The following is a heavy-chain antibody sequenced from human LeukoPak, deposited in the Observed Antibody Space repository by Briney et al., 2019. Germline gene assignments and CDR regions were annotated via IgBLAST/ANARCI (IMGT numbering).Heavy chain of an antibody. D-gene: IGHD3-22*01. J-gene: IGHJ4*02. V-gene: IGHV4-61*02. CDR2: IYTSGST. CDR1: GDSISSARYY. CDR3: ARDRRYYDSSAYIRGFDY. Sequence: SETLSLTCSVSGDSISSARYYWSWIRQPAGKGLEWIGRIYTSGSTDYNPSLKSRVTISVDKSKNQFSLNLSSVTAADTAVYYCARDRRYYDSSAYIRGFDYWGQGTLVTVSS.